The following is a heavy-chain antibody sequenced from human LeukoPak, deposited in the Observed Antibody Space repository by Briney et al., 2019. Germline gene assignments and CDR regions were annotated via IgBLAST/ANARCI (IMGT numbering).Heavy chain of an antibody. J-gene: IGHJ4*02. V-gene: IGHV4-59*01. Sequence: SETLSLTCAVYGGSFSGYYWSWIRQPPGKGLEWIGYIYYSGSTDYNPSLKSRVTISIDTSKNQFSLQLRSVTAADTAVYHCARGGSDYGYYFDSWGQGTLVTVSS. CDR2: IYYSGST. CDR3: ARGGSDYGYYFDS. CDR1: GGSFSGYY. D-gene: IGHD5-18*01.